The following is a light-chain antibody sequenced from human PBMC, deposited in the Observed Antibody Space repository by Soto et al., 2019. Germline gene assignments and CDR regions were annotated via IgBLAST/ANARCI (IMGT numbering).Light chain of an antibody. V-gene: IGKV1-39*01. CDR1: QSISSY. CDR2: AAS. Sequence: DIQMTQSPSSLSASVVDRVTITCRASQSISSYLNWYQQKPGKAPKLLIYAASSLQSGVPSRFSGSGSGTDFTLTISSLQPEDFATYYCQHYNSYSEAFGQGTKVDI. CDR3: QHYNSYSEA. J-gene: IGKJ1*01.